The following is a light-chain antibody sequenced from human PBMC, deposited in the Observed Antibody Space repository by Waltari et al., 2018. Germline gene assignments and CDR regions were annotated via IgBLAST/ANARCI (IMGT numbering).Light chain of an antibody. Sequence: QSALTQPASVSGSPGQSLTISCTGTSSDVGAYNYVSWYQQHPGKVPKLMIYDVSQRPLGISSPFSASKSGNAASLTISGLQFEDEADYYCSSYRSDNTLIFGGGTKLTVL. V-gene: IGLV2-14*03. CDR2: DVS. CDR1: SSDVGAYNY. J-gene: IGLJ2*01. CDR3: SSYRSDNTLI.